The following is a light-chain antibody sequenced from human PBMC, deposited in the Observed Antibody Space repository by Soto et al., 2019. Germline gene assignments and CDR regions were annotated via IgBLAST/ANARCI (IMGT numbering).Light chain of an antibody. CDR2: DVS. CDR1: SSDVGGYNY. J-gene: IGLJ1*01. V-gene: IGLV2-14*01. Sequence: QSVLTQPASVSGSPGQSITISCTGTSSDVGGYNYVSWYQQHPGKAPKLMIYDVSHRPSGVSNRFSGSKSGNTASLTISGLQAEDEADYYCGSYTSISTPYVFGTGTKLTVL. CDR3: GSYTSISTPYV.